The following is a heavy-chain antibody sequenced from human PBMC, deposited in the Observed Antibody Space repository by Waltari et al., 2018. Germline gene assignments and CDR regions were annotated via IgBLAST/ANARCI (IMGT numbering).Heavy chain of an antibody. V-gene: IGHV1-69*06. CDR1: GYTFTGYY. CDR3: ARGAYCSSTSCPYPY. J-gene: IGHJ4*02. Sequence: QVQLVQSGAEVKKPGASVKVSCKASGYTFTGYYMHWVRQAPGQGLEWVGGIIPIFGTANYAQKFQGRVTITADKSTSTAYMELSSLRSEDTAVYYCARGAYCSSTSCPYPYWGQGTLVTVSS. CDR2: IIPIFGTA. D-gene: IGHD2-2*01.